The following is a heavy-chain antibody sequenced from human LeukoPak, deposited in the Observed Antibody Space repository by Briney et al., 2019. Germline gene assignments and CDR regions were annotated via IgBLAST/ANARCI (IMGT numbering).Heavy chain of an antibody. D-gene: IGHD3-3*01. CDR3: ARDKIWTYYDFWSGYPIPDY. CDR1: GFTFSSYS. V-gene: IGHV3-30-3*01. Sequence: PGGSLRLSCAASGFTFSSYSMHWVRQAPGQGLEWVAVISHDATTEYYADSVKGRFTISRDNAKNSLYLQMNSLRAEDTAVYYCARDKIWTYYDFWSGYPIPDYWGQGTLVTVSS. J-gene: IGHJ4*02. CDR2: ISHDATTE.